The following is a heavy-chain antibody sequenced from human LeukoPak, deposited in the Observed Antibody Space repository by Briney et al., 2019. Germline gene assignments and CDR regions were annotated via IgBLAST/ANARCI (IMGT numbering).Heavy chain of an antibody. D-gene: IGHD4/OR15-4a*01. V-gene: IGHV7-4-1*02. CDR2: ITTDTGNP. J-gene: IGHJ3*02. Sequence: ASVKVSCKASGYTFTNYAINWVRQAPGQGLEWLGWITTDTGNPTYAQGFTGRFVFSLDTSVTTAYLQITSLKAEDTAVYYCARDGARLDIWGQGTMVSVSS. CDR3: ARDGARLDI. CDR1: GYTFTNYA.